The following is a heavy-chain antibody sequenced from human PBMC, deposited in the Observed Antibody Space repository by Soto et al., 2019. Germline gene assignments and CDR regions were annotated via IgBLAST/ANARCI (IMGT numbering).Heavy chain of an antibody. Sequence: SETLSLTCTVSGGSISSGGYYWSWIRQHPGKGLEWIGYIYYSGSTYYNPSLKSRVTISVDTSKNQFSLKLSPVTAADTAVYYCARGDSSGLGRWYFDYWGQGTLVTVSS. CDR1: GGSISSGGYY. CDR2: IYYSGST. J-gene: IGHJ4*02. V-gene: IGHV4-31*03. CDR3: ARGDSSGLGRWYFDY. D-gene: IGHD3-22*01.